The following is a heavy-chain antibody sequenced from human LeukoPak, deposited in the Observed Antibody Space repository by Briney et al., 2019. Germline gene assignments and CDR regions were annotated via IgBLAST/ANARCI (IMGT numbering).Heavy chain of an antibody. CDR1: GIVFSNTA. V-gene: IGHV3-23*01. Sequence: LSGGSLRLSCAASGIVFSNTAMNWARPSPGRGLEWVSAISGGGERTFYAASVKGRFTISRDNSKNLLYLQMNSLRADDTAIYYCGKDGGQYSSGPEFDPRGQGALVTVSS. D-gene: IGHD6-19*01. J-gene: IGHJ5*02. CDR3: GKDGGQYSSGPEFDP. CDR2: ISGGGERT.